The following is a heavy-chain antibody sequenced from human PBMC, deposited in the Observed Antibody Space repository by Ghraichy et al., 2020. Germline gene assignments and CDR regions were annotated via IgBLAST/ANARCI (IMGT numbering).Heavy chain of an antibody. Sequence: GESLNISCKGSGYSSTNYWIGWVRQMPGKGLEWMGIIYSGDSDTRYSPSFQGQVTISVDKSINTAYLQWNNLQASDTAMYYCARPRGNWGQGTLVTVSS. CDR1: GYSSTNYW. J-gene: IGHJ4*02. CDR2: IYSGDSDT. V-gene: IGHV5-51*01. CDR3: ARPRGN. D-gene: IGHD6-13*01.